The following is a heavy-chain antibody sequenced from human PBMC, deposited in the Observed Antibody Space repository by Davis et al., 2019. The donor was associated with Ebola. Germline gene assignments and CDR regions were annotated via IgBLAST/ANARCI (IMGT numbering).Heavy chain of an antibody. CDR1: GFTFSSYA. J-gene: IGHJ6*02. D-gene: IGHD2-15*01. Sequence: PSETLSLTCAASGFTFSSYAMSWVRQAPGKGLEWVSAISGSGGSTYYADSVKGRFTISRDNAKNTLYLQMNSLRAEDTAVYYCARGYCSGGSCTHYYYYGMDVWGQGTTVTVSS. CDR3: ARGYCSGGSCTHYYYYGMDV. CDR2: ISGSGGST. V-gene: IGHV3-23*01.